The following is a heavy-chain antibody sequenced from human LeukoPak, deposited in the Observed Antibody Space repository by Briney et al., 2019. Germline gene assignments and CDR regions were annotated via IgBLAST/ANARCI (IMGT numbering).Heavy chain of an antibody. D-gene: IGHD3-10*01. V-gene: IGHV3-30*18. Sequence: GGSLRLSCAASGFTFSTYGMHWVRQAPGKGLEWVAVISYGGSDKYHADSVKGRFTISRDNSKNTLYLQMNSLRAEDTAIYYCAKDHMVRGVIALDYWGQGTLVTVSS. CDR1: GFTFSTYG. CDR2: ISYGGSDK. J-gene: IGHJ4*02. CDR3: AKDHMVRGVIALDY.